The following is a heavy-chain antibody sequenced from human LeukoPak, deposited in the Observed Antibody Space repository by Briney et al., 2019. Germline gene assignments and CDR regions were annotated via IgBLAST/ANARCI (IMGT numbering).Heavy chain of an antibody. Sequence: SVKVSCKASGGTFSSYAISWVRQAPGQGLEWMGGIIPIFGTANYAQKFQGRVTITADESTSTAYMELSSLRSEDTAVYYCARGTRLTYSGSYVRPFDYWGQGTLVTVSS. D-gene: IGHD1-26*01. CDR1: GGTFSSYA. CDR3: ARGTRLTYSGSYVRPFDY. CDR2: IIPIFGTA. V-gene: IGHV1-69*13. J-gene: IGHJ4*02.